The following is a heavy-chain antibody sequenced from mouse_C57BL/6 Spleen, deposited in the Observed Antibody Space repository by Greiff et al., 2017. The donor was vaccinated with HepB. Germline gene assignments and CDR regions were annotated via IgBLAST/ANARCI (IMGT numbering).Heavy chain of an antibody. CDR2: IYPSDSET. CDR1: GYTFTSYW. D-gene: IGHD1-1*01. Sequence: VQLQQPGAELVRPGSSVKLSCKASGYTFTSYWMDWVKQRPGQGLEWIGNIYPSDSETHYNQKFKDKATLTVDKSSSTAYMQLSSLTSEDSAVYYCARRDYDGSSYGYFDVWGTGTTVTVSS. J-gene: IGHJ1*03. CDR3: ARRDYDGSSYGYFDV. V-gene: IGHV1-61*01.